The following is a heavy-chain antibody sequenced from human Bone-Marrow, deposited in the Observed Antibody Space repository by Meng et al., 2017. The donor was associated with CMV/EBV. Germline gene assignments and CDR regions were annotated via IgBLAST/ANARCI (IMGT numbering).Heavy chain of an antibody. CDR3: AQMLYDFWSGYQTLDYYYYGMDV. CDR1: GYTFTSYY. J-gene: IGHJ6*02. D-gene: IGHD3-3*01. Sequence: ASVKVSCKASGYTFTSYYMHWVRQAPGQGLEWMGIINPSGGSTSYAQKFQGRVTMTRDTSTSTAYMELSSLRSEDTAVYYCAQMLYDFWSGYQTLDYYYYGMDVWGQGTTVTVSS. CDR2: INPSGGST. V-gene: IGHV1-46*01.